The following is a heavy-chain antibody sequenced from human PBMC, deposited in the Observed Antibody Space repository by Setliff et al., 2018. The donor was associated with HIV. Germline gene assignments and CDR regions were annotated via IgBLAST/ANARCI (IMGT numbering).Heavy chain of an antibody. Sequence: ASVKVSCKAPGYTFTSYAMNWVRQAPGQGLEWMGWINTNTGNPTYAQGFTGRFVFSLDTSVSTAYLQISSLKAEDTAVYYCARTLDPGITMIVPLDYWGQGTLVTVSS. CDR3: ARTLDPGITMIVPLDY. CDR1: GYTFTSYA. J-gene: IGHJ4*02. V-gene: IGHV7-4-1*02. D-gene: IGHD3-22*01. CDR2: INTNTGNP.